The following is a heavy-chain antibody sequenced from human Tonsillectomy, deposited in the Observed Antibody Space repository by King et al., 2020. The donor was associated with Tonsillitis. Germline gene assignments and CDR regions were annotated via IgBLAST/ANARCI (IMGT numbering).Heavy chain of an antibody. D-gene: IGHD2-2*01. V-gene: IGHV1-3*01. J-gene: IGHJ4*02. CDR3: ARAPVVVPAVMDY. Sequence: VQLVQSGAEVKKPGASVKVSCKASGYTFSDYSMHWVRQAPGQGLEWMGWINAAIGDTKYSQKFQGRVTITKDTSASTASMELTSLTSEDTAVYYCARAPVVVPAVMDYWGQGTPLTVSS. CDR2: INAAIGDT. CDR1: GYTFSDYS.